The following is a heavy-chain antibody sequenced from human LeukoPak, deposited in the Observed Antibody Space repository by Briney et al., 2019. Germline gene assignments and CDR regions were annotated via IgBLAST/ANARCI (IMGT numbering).Heavy chain of an antibody. CDR3: ATSRYDSSGYYGIIAY. J-gene: IGHJ4*02. CDR1: GFTFSRYT. D-gene: IGHD3-22*01. V-gene: IGHV3-21*01. CDR2: ITSTSIYI. Sequence: GESLRLSCAASGFTFSRYTMNWVRQAPGKGLEWVSSITSTSIYIYYADSLKGRFTISRDNAKNSLYLQMNSLRAEDTAVYYCATSRYDSSGYYGIIAYWGQGTLVTVSS.